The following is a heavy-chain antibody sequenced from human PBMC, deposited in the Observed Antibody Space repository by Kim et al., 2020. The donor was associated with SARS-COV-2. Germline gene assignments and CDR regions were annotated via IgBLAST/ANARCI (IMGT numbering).Heavy chain of an antibody. CDR1: GFTFSSYS. Sequence: GGSLRLSCAASGFTFSSYSMNWVRQAPGKGLGWVSSISSSSSYIYYADSVKGRFTISRDNAKNSLYLQMNSRRAEDTAVYYCSRFQVAAAANSPQFDPWGQGTLVTVSS. CDR3: SRFQVAAAANSPQFDP. CDR2: ISSSSSYI. D-gene: IGHD6-13*01. V-gene: IGHV3-21*01. J-gene: IGHJ5*02.